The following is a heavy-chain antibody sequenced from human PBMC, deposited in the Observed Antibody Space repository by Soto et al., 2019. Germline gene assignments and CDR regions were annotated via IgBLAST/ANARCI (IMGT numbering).Heavy chain of an antibody. D-gene: IGHD4-4*01. V-gene: IGHV3-23*01. CDR1: GFTFITYV. CDR3: AKGDSDYYFDS. CDR2: ISASGSNG. Sequence: PGWSLRLSCASSGFTFITYVMAWVRQAPGRGLEWVSGISASGSNGFYTDSVKGRFIISRDNSKNTLYLQMNSLRVDDTALYFCAKGDSDYYFDSLGQGTLVTVSS. J-gene: IGHJ4*02.